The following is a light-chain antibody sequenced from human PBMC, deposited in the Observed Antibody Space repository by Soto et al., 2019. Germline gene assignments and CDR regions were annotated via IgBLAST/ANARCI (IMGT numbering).Light chain of an antibody. CDR3: LQYGTSPRT. CDR1: QSVSGSY. V-gene: IGKV3-20*01. CDR2: SVS. Sequence: EIVLTQAPGTLSLSPGERATLSCRASQSVSGSYLAWFQQKPGQAPRPLIYSVSNRAPGIPDRFSGSGSATDFTLTISRLEPEDFAVYYCLQYGTSPRTFGQGTKVEIK. J-gene: IGKJ1*01.